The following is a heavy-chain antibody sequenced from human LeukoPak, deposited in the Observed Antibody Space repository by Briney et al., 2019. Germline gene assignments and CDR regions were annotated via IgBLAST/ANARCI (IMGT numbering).Heavy chain of an antibody. J-gene: IGHJ6*03. Sequence: SETLSLTCTVSGGSISSYYWSWIRDSTGKGLEWIGRIYTSGSTNYNPSLKSRVTISVDKTKNQFSLKLSSVTGADTAVYYCARNGRYSNLPSAAYYYYYMDVWGKGTTVTVSS. D-gene: IGHD4-11*01. CDR2: IYTSGST. CDR1: GGSISSYY. CDR3: ARNGRYSNLPSAAYYYYYMDV. V-gene: IGHV4-4*07.